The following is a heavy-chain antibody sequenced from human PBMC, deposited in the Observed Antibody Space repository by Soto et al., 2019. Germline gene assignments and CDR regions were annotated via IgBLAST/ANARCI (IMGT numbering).Heavy chain of an antibody. V-gene: IGHV3-21*01. CDR1: GFTFIIYS. Sequence: WGSLILSCSASGFTFIIYSMNWVRQAPGKGLEWFSSISSSSSYIYYADSVKGRFTISRDNAKNSLYLQMNSLRAEDTAVYYCARKGPGHWGQGNLVTVSS. CDR3: ARKGPGH. CDR2: ISSSSSYI. J-gene: IGHJ4*02.